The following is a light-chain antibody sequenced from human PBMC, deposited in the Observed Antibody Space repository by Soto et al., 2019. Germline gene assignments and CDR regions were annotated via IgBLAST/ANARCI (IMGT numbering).Light chain of an antibody. J-gene: IGKJ2*01. CDR3: QQSYSAPRT. V-gene: IGKV1-39*01. CDR1: QSIGTY. CDR2: GAS. Sequence: DIQMTQSPSSLPASVGDRISITCRASQSIGTYLSWYQQKPGKAPKLLIYGASNLQSGVPSRFSGSGSETGFTLTISSLPPEDFATYYCQQSYSAPRTFGQGTKVDIK.